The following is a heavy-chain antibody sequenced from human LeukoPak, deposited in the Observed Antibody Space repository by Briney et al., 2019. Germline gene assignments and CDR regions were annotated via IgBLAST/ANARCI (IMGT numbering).Heavy chain of an antibody. Sequence: SETLSLTCSVSGGSIRNYYWTWIRQPPGKGLEWIGNIYNSGTTNYNPSVKSRVTISIDTSKNQLSLRLTSVTAADTAVYYCAKATRWLAFDYWGQGILVTVSS. CDR3: AKATRWLAFDY. CDR1: GGSIRNYY. D-gene: IGHD6-19*01. CDR2: IYNSGTT. J-gene: IGHJ4*02. V-gene: IGHV4-59*01.